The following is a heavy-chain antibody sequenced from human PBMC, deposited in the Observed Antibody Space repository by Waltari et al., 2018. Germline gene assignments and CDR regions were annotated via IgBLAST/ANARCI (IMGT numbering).Heavy chain of an antibody. CDR3: ARGFFYYDSSGYHHDAFDI. J-gene: IGHJ3*02. CDR2: IYYSGST. CDR1: GGSISSSSYY. D-gene: IGHD3-22*01. Sequence: QLQLQESGPGLVKPSETLSLTCTVPGGSISSSSYYWGWIRQPPGKGLEWIGSIYYSGSTYYNPSLKSRVTISVDTSKNQFSLKLSSVTAADTAVYYCARGFFYYDSSGYHHDAFDIWGQGTMVTVSS. V-gene: IGHV4-39*07.